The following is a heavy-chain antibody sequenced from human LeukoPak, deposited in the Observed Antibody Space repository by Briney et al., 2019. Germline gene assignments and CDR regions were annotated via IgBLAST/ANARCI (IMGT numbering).Heavy chain of an antibody. D-gene: IGHD2-2*01. V-gene: IGHV4-59*01. Sequence: SETLSLTCSVSGGSISNYYWTWIRQPPGKGLEWIGNIQYSGSTNFNPSLKSRVTVSVDTSKNQVSLKLRSVTAADTAVYYCARDSGLGYCSTTSCSYGLDVWGQGTTVFVS. CDR1: GGSISNYY. CDR3: ARDSGLGYCSTTSCSYGLDV. J-gene: IGHJ6*02. CDR2: IQYSGST.